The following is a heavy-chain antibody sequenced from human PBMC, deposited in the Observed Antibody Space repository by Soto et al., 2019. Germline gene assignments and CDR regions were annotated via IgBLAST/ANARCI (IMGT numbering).Heavy chain of an antibody. CDR2: IDVGSANA. V-gene: IGHV1-58*01. D-gene: IGHD2-2*01. CDR3: ARVPSP. Sequence: SVKVSCKTSGFTFSSSAVHWVRQARGHRLQWIGWIDVGSANANYAQMLQERVTISVDRSKNQFSLKLSSVTAADTAVYYCARVPSPWGQGTLVTVSS. J-gene: IGHJ5*02. CDR1: GFTFSSSA.